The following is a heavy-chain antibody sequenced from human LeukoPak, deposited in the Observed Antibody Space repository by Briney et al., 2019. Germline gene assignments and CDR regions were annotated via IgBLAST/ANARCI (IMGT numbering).Heavy chain of an antibody. V-gene: IGHV1-2*02. D-gene: IGHD4-17*01. J-gene: IGHJ4*02. CDR1: GYTFTGYY. Sequence: ASVKVSCKASGYTFTGYYMHWVRQAPGQGLEWMGWINPNSGGTNYAQKFQGRVTMTRDTSISTAYMELSRLRSDDTAVYYCARDQNRSGDYAWWIWGQGTLVTVSS. CDR3: ARDQNRSGDYAWWI. CDR2: INPNSGGT.